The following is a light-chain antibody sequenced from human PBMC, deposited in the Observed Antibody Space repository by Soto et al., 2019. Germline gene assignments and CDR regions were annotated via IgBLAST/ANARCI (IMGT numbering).Light chain of an antibody. CDR1: SSDLGGYNQ. CDR2: DVS. V-gene: IGLV2-14*03. J-gene: IGLJ1*01. CDR3: SSFASSSTYV. Sequence: SLLTQPASETGSPGQWITISCPGTSSDLGGYNQVSWYQQHPGKAPKLMIYDVSNRPSGVSNRFSGSKSGNTASLTISGLQAEDEADYYCSSFASSSTYVFGTGTKVTVL.